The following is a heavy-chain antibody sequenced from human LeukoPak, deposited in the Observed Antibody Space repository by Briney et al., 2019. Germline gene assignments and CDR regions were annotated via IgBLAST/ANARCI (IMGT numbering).Heavy chain of an antibody. CDR2: TSYSGST. V-gene: IGHV4-59*01. J-gene: IGHJ4*02. CDR3: ARGGNWEGFDY. D-gene: IGHD7-27*01. CDR1: GGSISNYS. Sequence: PSETLSLTCSVSGGSISNYSWSWIRQPPGKGLEWIGYTSYSGSTNYNPSLKTRVTISVDTSKIQFSLKLSSVTAADTAVYYCARGGNWEGFDYWGQGTLVTVSS.